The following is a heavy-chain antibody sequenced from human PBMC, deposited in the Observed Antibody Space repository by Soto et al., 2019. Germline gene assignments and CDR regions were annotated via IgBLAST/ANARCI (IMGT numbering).Heavy chain of an antibody. CDR3: VKDRGVVRGVQIYYYGMDV. CDR2: ISYDGSTK. D-gene: IGHD3-10*01. CDR1: GFTFSSCG. Sequence: QVQLVESGGGVVQPGRSLRLSCAASGFTFSSCGMHWVRQTPGKGLEWVAVISYDGSTKYSADSVKGRFTISRDNSKNTLYLEMNSLRVEDTAVYYCVKDRGVVRGVQIYYYGMDVWGQGTTVTVSS. V-gene: IGHV3-30*18. J-gene: IGHJ6*02.